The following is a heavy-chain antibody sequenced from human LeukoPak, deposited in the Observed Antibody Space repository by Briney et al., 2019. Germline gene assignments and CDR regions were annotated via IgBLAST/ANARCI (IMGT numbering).Heavy chain of an antibody. CDR1: GGTFSSYA. J-gene: IGHJ4*02. V-gene: IGHV1-69*05. D-gene: IGHD3-10*01. CDR3: ARVIWFGESNQRYYFDY. CDR2: IIPIFGTA. Sequence: PVKVSCKASGGTFSSYAISWVRQAPGQGLEWMGGIIPIFGTANYAQKFQGRVTITTDESTSTAYMELSSLRSEDTAVYYCARVIWFGESNQRYYFDYWGQGTLVTVSS.